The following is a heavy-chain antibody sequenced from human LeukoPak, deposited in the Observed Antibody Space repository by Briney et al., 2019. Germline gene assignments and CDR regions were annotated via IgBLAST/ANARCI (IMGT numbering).Heavy chain of an antibody. D-gene: IGHD3-22*01. Sequence: SVKVSCKASGYTFTSYAISWVRQAPGQGLEWMGGIIPIFGTANYAQKFQGRVTITADESTSTAYMELSSLRSEDTAVYYCARRKYYYDSSGDLDYWGQGTLVTVSS. V-gene: IGHV1-69*13. CDR1: GYTFTSYA. CDR2: IIPIFGTA. CDR3: ARRKYYYDSSGDLDY. J-gene: IGHJ4*02.